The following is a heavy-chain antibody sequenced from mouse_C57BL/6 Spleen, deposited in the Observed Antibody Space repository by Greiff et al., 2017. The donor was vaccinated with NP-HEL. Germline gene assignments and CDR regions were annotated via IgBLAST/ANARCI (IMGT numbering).Heavy chain of an antibody. J-gene: IGHJ1*03. V-gene: IGHV1-55*01. CDR1: GYTFTSYW. Sequence: VQLQQSGAELVKPGASVKMSCKASGYTFTSYWITWVKQRPGQGLEWIGDIYPGSGSTNYNEKFKSKATLTVDTSSSTAYMQLSSLTSEDSAVYYCARNYYGSIYVWYFDVWGTGTTVTVSS. CDR3: ARNYYGSIYVWYFDV. D-gene: IGHD1-1*01. CDR2: IYPGSGST.